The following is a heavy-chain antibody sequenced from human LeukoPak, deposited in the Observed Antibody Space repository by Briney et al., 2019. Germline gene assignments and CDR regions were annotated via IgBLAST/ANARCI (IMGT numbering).Heavy chain of an antibody. V-gene: IGHV1-2*02. J-gene: IGHJ4*02. D-gene: IGHD2-15*01. CDR3: ARGYCSGGSCYYGLYYFDY. CDR2: INPNSGGT. CDR1: GYTFTGYY. Sequence: ASVKVSCKASGYTFTGYYMHWVRQAPGQGLEWMGWINPNSGGTNYAQKFQGRVTMTRDTSISTAYMELSRLRSDDTAVYYCARGYCSGGSCYYGLYYFDYWGQGTLVTVSS.